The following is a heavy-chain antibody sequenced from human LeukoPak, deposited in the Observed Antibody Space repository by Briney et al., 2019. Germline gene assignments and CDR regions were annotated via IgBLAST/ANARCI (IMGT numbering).Heavy chain of an antibody. J-gene: IGHJ6*02. Sequence: SVKVSCKASGGTFSSYAISWVRQAPGQGLEWMGGIIPIFGTANYAQKFQGRVTITADESTSTAYMELSSLRSEDTAVYYCASSGRYYYGSGTDKQLLYYYYYYGMDVWGQGATVTVSS. D-gene: IGHD3-10*01. CDR2: IIPIFGTA. V-gene: IGHV1-69*13. CDR3: ASSGRYYYGSGTDKQLLYYYYYYGMDV. CDR1: GGTFSSYA.